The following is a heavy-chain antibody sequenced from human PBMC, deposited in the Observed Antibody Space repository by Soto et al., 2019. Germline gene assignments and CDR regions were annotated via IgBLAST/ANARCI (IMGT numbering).Heavy chain of an antibody. CDR1: GFTSSSYD. V-gene: IGHV3-13*01. J-gene: IGHJ4*02. CDR3: ARGRSGLFAVDFDY. CDR2: IGTAGDT. Sequence: PGGSLRLSCAASGFTSSSYDMHWVRQATGKGLEWVSAIGTAGDTYYPGSVKGRFTISRENAKNSLYLQMNSLRAGDTAVYYCARGRSGLFAVDFDYWGQGTLVTVSS. D-gene: IGHD3-22*01.